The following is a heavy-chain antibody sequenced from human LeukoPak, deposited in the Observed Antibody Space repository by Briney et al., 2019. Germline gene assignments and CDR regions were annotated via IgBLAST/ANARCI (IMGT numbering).Heavy chain of an antibody. Sequence: RASVKVSCKASGYTFTSYAMNWVRQAPGQGLEWMGWMNTNTGNPTYAQGFTGRVVFSLDTSVSTAYLQISSLKTEDTAVYYCAVLSYDSSGYYYPFDYWGQGTLVTVSS. V-gene: IGHV7-4-1*02. CDR2: MNTNTGNP. CDR3: AVLSYDSSGYYYPFDY. CDR1: GYTFTSYA. D-gene: IGHD3-22*01. J-gene: IGHJ4*02.